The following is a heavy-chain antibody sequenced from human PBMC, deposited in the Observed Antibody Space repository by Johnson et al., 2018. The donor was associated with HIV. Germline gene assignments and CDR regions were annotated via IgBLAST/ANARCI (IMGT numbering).Heavy chain of an antibody. Sequence: VQLVESGGGLVQPGGSLRLSCVASGFSFTYSWMTWVRQAPGRGLEWVANIKQDGSTIYYADSVKGRFTISRDNAKNSLYRQRNSLGAEGTAGYYGARRGGGVGAFSSGLAAFDIWGQGTMVTVSS. D-gene: IGHD1-26*01. V-gene: IGHV3-7*01. CDR1: GFSFTYSW. CDR2: IKQDGSTI. J-gene: IGHJ3*02. CDR3: ARRGGGVGAFSSGLAAFDI.